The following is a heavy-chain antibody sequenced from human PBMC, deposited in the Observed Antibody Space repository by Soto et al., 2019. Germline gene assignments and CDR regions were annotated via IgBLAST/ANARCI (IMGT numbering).Heavy chain of an antibody. D-gene: IGHD1-20*01. V-gene: IGHV4-39*01. CDR3: ATSQKGYNWNYFDH. CDR1: GGSISGSYYY. CDR2: VFYTGFT. J-gene: IGHJ4*02. Sequence: QLQLQESGPGLVKPSETLSLTCAVSGGSISGSYYYWAWLRQSPGKVTEWIGSVFYTGFTSYNTSLESRVSVSVDTSKSHFSLKLSAGTAADTAVYYCATSQKGYNWNYFDHWGQGALVTVSS.